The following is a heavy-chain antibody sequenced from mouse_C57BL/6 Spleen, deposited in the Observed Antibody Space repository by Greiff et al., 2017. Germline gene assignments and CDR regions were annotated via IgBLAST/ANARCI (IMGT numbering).Heavy chain of an antibody. CDR3: ARDSGYFDV. CDR2: ISDGGSYT. CDR1: GFTFSSYA. Sequence: EVQLVESGGGLVKPGGSLKLSCAASGFTFSSYAMSWVRQTPEKRLEWVATISDGGSYTYYPDNVKGRFTISRDNAKNNLYLQMGHLKSEDTAMYYCARDSGYFDVWGTGTTVTVSS. V-gene: IGHV5-4*01. J-gene: IGHJ1*03.